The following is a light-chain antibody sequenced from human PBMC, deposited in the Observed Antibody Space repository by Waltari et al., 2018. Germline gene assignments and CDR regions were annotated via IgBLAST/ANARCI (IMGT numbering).Light chain of an antibody. V-gene: IGLV2-23*02. Sequence: QSALTQPASVSGSPGQSSTNSCTGTRSEGGRFDIVSWYQHHPGKAPELIISEVRKRPSGVSNRFSGSYSGNTASLTISGLQAEDEADYYCCSYESPNTWVFGGGTKLTVL. CDR3: CSYESPNTWV. J-gene: IGLJ2*01. CDR1: RSEGGRFDI. CDR2: EVR.